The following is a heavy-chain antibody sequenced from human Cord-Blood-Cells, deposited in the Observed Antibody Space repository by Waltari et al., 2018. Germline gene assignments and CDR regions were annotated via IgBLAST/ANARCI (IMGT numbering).Heavy chain of an antibody. CDR3: ARVESGGDYDY. CDR1: GFTVSSNY. D-gene: IGHD4-17*01. Sequence: EVQLVESGGGLIQPGGSLRLSCAASGFTVSSNYMSWVRQAPGKGLEWVSVIYSVGSTYYADSVKGRLTISRDNSKNTLYLQMNSLRAEDTAVYYCARVESGGDYDYWGQGTLVTVSS. J-gene: IGHJ4*02. CDR2: IYSVGST. V-gene: IGHV3-53*01.